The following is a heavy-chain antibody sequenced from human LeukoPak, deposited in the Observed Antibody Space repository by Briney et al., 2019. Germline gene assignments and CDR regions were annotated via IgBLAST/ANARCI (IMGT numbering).Heavy chain of an antibody. CDR1: GFTVNNIY. CDR3: ARDFDRSGYPNRFDS. CDR2: IYSGGTT. J-gene: IGHJ5*01. D-gene: IGHD3-22*01. Sequence: PGGSLRLSCAVSGFTVNNIYMSWVRQAPGKGLEWVSVIYSGGTTLYADSVKGRFTISRDNSKNTLYLQMNSLRAEDTAVYYCARDFDRSGYPNRFDSWGQGTLVTASS. V-gene: IGHV3-66*01.